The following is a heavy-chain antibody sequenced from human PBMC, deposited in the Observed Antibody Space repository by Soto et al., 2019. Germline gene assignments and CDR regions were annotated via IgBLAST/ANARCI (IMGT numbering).Heavy chain of an antibody. CDR2: IHYSGST. V-gene: IGHV4-61*01. D-gene: IGHD2-2*01. Sequence: VQLQESGPGLVKPSETLSLTCTVSGGSVSSGNYYWSWIRQPPGKGLEWIGYIHYSGSTNYNPSLQSRVTMSKDTSRNQFSLKLSSVTAADTAVYFCAREVPAVNDAFDFWGQGTMVTVSS. J-gene: IGHJ3*01. CDR3: AREVPAVNDAFDF. CDR1: GGSVSSGNYY.